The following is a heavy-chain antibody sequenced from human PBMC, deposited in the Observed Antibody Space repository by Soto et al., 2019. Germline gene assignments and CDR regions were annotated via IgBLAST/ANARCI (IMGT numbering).Heavy chain of an antibody. Sequence: QVQLVQSGAEVKKPGSSVKVSCKASGDTFSSYAISWVRQAPGQGLEWMGGIILIFGTANYAQKFQGRVTITADESTSTAYMELSSLRSEDTAVYYCARDGSGYRSRASPMDVWGQGTTVTVSS. D-gene: IGHD3-22*01. V-gene: IGHV1-69*01. CDR2: IILIFGTA. J-gene: IGHJ6*02. CDR1: GDTFSSYA. CDR3: ARDGSGYRSRASPMDV.